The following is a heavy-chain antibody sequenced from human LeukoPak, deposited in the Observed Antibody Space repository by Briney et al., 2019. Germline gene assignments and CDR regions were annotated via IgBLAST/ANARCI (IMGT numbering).Heavy chain of an antibody. V-gene: IGHV1-69*01. Sequence: GASVKVSCKASGGTFSSYAISWVRQAPGQGLEWMGGIIPSFGTVNYAQKFQGRVTITADDSTSTAYMELSSLRSEDTAVYYCARDYYDSSGYFDYWGQGTLVTVSS. CDR3: ARDYYDSSGYFDY. CDR2: IIPSFGTV. CDR1: GGTFSSYA. J-gene: IGHJ4*02. D-gene: IGHD3-22*01.